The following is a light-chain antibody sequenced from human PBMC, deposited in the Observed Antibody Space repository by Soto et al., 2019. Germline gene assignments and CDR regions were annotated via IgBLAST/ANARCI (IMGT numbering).Light chain of an antibody. CDR2: NSD. CDR3: ATWDDSLSGRV. V-gene: IGLV1-47*02. Sequence: QSVLTQPPSASGTPGQRVTISCSGSSSNVGKHFVYWYQHLPGTAPRLLIYNSDQRPSRVPDRFSGSKSGASASLAISGLRADDAGDYYCATWDDSLSGRVFGGGTKLTVL. J-gene: IGLJ3*02. CDR1: SSNVGKHF.